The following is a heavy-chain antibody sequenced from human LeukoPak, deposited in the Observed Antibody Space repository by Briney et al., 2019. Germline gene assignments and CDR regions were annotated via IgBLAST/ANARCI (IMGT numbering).Heavy chain of an antibody. D-gene: IGHD5-18*01. V-gene: IGHV3-30*04. CDR3: AREAGAMDTAVVTGMDV. CDR2: ILNDGSNK. Sequence: GGSLRLSCAASGFTFSSYPMHWVRQAPGKGLEWVAGILNDGSNKYYADSVKGRFTISRDNSKNTLYLQMNSLRAEDTAVYYCAREAGAMDTAVVTGMDVWGQGTTVTVSS. CDR1: GFTFSSYP. J-gene: IGHJ6*02.